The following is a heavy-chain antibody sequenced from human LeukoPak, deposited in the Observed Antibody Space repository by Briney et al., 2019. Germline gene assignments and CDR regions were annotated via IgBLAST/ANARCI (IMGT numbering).Heavy chain of an antibody. J-gene: IGHJ4*02. Sequence: GGSLRLSCAASGFTFSNYGMSWVRQAPGKGLEWLSYISSTSRTICYAESVKGRFTASRDNAKNSLYLQMNSLRDEDTAVYYCASRFRSGFGEIFWGQGTLVTVSS. CDR2: ISSTSRTI. V-gene: IGHV3-48*02. CDR3: ASRFRSGFGEIF. CDR1: GFTFSNYG. D-gene: IGHD3-10*01.